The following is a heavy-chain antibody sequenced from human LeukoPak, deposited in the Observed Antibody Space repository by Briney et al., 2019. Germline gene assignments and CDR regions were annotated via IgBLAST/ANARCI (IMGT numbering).Heavy chain of an antibody. CDR1: GGSISSYY. V-gene: IGHV4-38-2*02. Sequence: QPSETLSLTCTVSGGSISSYYWSWIRQPPGKGLEWIGSIYHSGSTYYNPSLKSRVTISVDTSKNQFSLKLSSVTAADTAVYYCARAAGPTYYDFWSGYFAPYYFDYWGQGTLVTVSS. CDR2: IYHSGST. CDR3: ARAAGPTYYDFWSGYFAPYYFDY. J-gene: IGHJ4*02. D-gene: IGHD3-3*01.